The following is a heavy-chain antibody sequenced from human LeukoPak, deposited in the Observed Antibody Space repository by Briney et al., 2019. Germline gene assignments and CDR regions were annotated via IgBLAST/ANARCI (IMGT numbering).Heavy chain of an antibody. CDR1: GFTFSSYG. CDR3: AKPSSSSSTWEAFDI. Sequence: GPSLRLSCAASGFTFSSYGIHWVRQAPGKGLEGVAVISYHGKNKYYGDSVKGRFTISRDNSKDTLYLQMNSLRDEDTAVYYCAKPSSSSSTWEAFDIWGQGTLVTVSP. J-gene: IGHJ3*02. CDR2: ISYHGKNK. V-gene: IGHV3-30*18. D-gene: IGHD6-6*01.